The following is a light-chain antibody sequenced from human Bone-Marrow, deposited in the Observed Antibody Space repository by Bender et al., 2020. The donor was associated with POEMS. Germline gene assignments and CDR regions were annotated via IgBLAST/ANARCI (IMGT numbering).Light chain of an antibody. CDR1: SSNIGAVYD. CDR3: QSYDNSLGGWV. J-gene: IGLJ3*02. V-gene: IGLV1-40*01. Sequence: QSVLTQPPSVSEAPGQRVTISCTGSSSNIGAVYDVHWYQQLPGTAPKLLIYGYNNRPSGVPDRFSGSKSGTSASLAITGLQAEDEGDYYCQSYDNSLGGWVFGGGTKLTVL. CDR2: GYN.